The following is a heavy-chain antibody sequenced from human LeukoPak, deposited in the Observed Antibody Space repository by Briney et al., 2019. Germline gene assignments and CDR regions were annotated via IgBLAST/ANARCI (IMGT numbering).Heavy chain of an antibody. Sequence: GGSLRLSCAASGFTFSSYWMIWVRQAPGKALEWVANIKQDGSEKFYVDSVKGRFTISRDNAKNSLYLQMNSLRPEDTAVYYCAELGITMIGGVWGKGTTVTISS. D-gene: IGHD3-10*02. J-gene: IGHJ6*04. CDR1: GFTFSSYW. CDR3: AELGITMIGGV. V-gene: IGHV3-7*01. CDR2: IKQDGSEK.